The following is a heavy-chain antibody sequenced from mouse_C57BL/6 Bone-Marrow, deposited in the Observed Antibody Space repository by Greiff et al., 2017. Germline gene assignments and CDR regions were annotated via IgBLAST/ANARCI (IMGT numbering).Heavy chain of an antibody. D-gene: IGHD1-1*01. CDR3: ARKGYYGSSALYFDY. V-gene: IGHV1-55*01. Sequence: QVQLQQPGAELVKPGASVKMSCKASGYTFTSYWITWVKQRPGQGLEWIGDIYPGSGSTNYNEKFKSKATLTVDTSSSTAYMQLSSLTSEDSAVYYCARKGYYGSSALYFDYWGQGTTLTVSS. J-gene: IGHJ2*01. CDR1: GYTFTSYW. CDR2: IYPGSGST.